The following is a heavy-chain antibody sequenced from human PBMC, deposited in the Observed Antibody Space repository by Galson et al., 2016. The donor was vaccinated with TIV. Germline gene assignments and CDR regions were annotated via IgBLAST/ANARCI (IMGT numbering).Heavy chain of an antibody. CDR1: GFTFSNAG. D-gene: IGHD1-26*01. J-gene: IGHJ4*02. CDR2: IGGYFDGRTK. Sequence: SLRLSCAASGFTFSNAGMSWVRQAPGKGLEWVGRIGGYFDGRTKEYSVSVQGRFTISRDNSKNTLYLQMNSLKVEDTGVYYGATDHGWEPAFDNWGQGTLVTVSS. V-gene: IGHV3-15*04. CDR3: ATDHGWEPAFDN.